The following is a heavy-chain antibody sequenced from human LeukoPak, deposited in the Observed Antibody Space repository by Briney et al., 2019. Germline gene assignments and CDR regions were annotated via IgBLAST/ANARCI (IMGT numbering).Heavy chain of an antibody. CDR2: INHSGST. V-gene: IGHV4-34*01. Sequence: SETLSLTCAVYGGSFSGYYWSWIRQPPGKGLEWIGEINHSGSTNYNPSVKSRVTISVDTSKNQFSLKLSSVTAADTAVYYCARGQPLYSSGWYVNYWGQGTLVTVSS. CDR1: GGSFSGYY. CDR3: ARGQPLYSSGWYVNY. D-gene: IGHD6-19*01. J-gene: IGHJ4*02.